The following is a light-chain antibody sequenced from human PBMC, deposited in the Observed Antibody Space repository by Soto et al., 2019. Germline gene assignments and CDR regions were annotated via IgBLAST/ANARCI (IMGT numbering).Light chain of an antibody. V-gene: IGKV1-39*01. J-gene: IGKJ2*01. CDR3: HQSSSAPYT. CDR2: AAS. CDR1: QSIYSS. Sequence: DIQMTQSPSSLSASVGDRVTITCRASQSIYSSLHWYHQKPGKAPTLLIYAASNLQSGVPSRFNGSGSETDFTLSLSSLQPEDFATSYCHQSSSAPYTFVHGTKPQI.